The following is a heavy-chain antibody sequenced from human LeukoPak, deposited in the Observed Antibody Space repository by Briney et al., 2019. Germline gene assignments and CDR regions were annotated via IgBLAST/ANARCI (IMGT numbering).Heavy chain of an antibody. CDR2: IWYDGSNK. V-gene: IGHV3-33*01. Sequence: GGSLRLSCAASGFTFSSYGMHWVRQAPGKGLEWVAVIWYDGSNKYYADSVKGRFTISRDNSKNTLYLQMNSLRAEDTAVYYCAREYGDYLDYYYGMDVWGQGTAVTVSS. D-gene: IGHD4-17*01. CDR3: AREYGDYLDYYYGMDV. J-gene: IGHJ6*02. CDR1: GFTFSSYG.